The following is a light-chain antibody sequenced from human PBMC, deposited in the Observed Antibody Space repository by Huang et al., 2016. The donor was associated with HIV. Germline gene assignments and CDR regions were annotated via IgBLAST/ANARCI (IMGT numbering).Light chain of an antibody. Sequence: IQMTQSPSSLSASVGDRVTITCRASQAISNSLVWYQQKPGKAPKLLLFAASRLDSGVPSRFRGSGSGTDYTLTISSLQPDDFATYYCQQYFTTPLAFGGGTRVENK. CDR3: QQYFTTPLA. V-gene: IGKV1-NL1*01. J-gene: IGKJ4*01. CDR2: AAS. CDR1: QAISNS.